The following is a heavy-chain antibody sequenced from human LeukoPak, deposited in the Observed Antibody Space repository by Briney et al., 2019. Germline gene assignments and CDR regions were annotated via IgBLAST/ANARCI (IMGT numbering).Heavy chain of an antibody. V-gene: IGHV3-30*01. CDR3: ARDPSTRFGYCSSTSCYGGVYFDY. J-gene: IGHJ4*02. D-gene: IGHD2-2*01. Sequence: GGSLRLSCAASGFTFSSYAMHWVRQAPGKGLEWVAVISYDGSNKYYADSVKGRFTISRDNSKNTLYLQMNSLRAEDTAVYYCARDPSTRFGYCSSTSCYGGVYFDYWGQGTLVTVSS. CDR1: GFTFSSYA. CDR2: ISYDGSNK.